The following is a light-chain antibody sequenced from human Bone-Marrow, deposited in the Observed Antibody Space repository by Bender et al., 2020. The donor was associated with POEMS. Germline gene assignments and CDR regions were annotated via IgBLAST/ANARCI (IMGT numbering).Light chain of an antibody. CDR1: SSNIGAHA. Sequence: QSVLTQPPSASGTPGQRVTISCSGGSSNIGAHAVNWYKHLPGTNPKLLIYSSHRRPSEVPDRFSGSSSGTSASLAISGLQSEDEADYYCAVWDYSLNGWVFGGGTKLTVL. J-gene: IGLJ3*02. CDR3: AVWDYSLNGWV. V-gene: IGLV1-44*01. CDR2: SSH.